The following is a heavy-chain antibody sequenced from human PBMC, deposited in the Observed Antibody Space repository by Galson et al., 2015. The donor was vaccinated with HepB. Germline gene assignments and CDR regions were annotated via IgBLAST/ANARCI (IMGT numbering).Heavy chain of an antibody. CDR3: AHRLCGYSYGWDAFDI. V-gene: IGHV2-5*02. CDR1: GFSLSTSGVG. J-gene: IGHJ3*02. CDR2: IYWDDDK. Sequence: PALVKPTQTLTLTCTFSGFSLSTSGVGVGWIRQPPGKALEWLALIYWDDDKRYSPSLKSRLTITKDTSKNQVVLTMTNMDPVDTATHYCAHRLCGYSYGWDAFDIWGQGTMVTVSS. D-gene: IGHD5-18*01.